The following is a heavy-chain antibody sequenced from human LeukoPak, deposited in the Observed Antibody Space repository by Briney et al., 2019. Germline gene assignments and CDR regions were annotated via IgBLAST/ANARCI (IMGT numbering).Heavy chain of an antibody. Sequence: ASVKVSCKASGYTFTGYYMHWVRQAPGQGLEWMGWINPNSGDTNYAQKFQGRVTMTRDTSISTAYMELRSLRSDDTAVYSCGRGGGGGGNHFPYWGQGT. CDR1: GYTFTGYY. V-gene: IGHV1-2*02. D-gene: IGHD1-14*01. CDR3: GRGGGGGGNHFPY. J-gene: IGHJ4*02. CDR2: INPNSGDT.